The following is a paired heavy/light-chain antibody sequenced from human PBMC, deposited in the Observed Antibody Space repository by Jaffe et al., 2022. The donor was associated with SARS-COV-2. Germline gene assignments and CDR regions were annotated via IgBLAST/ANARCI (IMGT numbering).Light chain of an antibody. CDR1: QSISSY. Sequence: DIQMTQSPSSLSASVGDRVTITCRASQSISSYLNWYQQKPGTAPKLLIYAASNLQSGVPSRFSGRGSGTDFTLTISGLQPEDFAAYYCQQTYSAPQTFGQGTKLEIK. V-gene: IGKV1-39*01. CDR2: AAS. CDR3: QQTYSAPQT. J-gene: IGKJ2*01.
Heavy chain of an antibody. CDR3: ARVDSDWYHSFDI. D-gene: IGHD3-9*01. Sequence: EVQLVESGGGLVQPGGSLRLSCAASGFTFRTFWMTWVRQPPGKGLEWVANIKQDGTEKNYVDSVKGRFSISRDNAKNSLSLQLNSLRAEDTAIYYCARVDSDWYHSFDIWGQGTMVTVSS. CDR1: GFTFRTFW. J-gene: IGHJ3*02. CDR2: IKQDGTEK. V-gene: IGHV3-7*01.